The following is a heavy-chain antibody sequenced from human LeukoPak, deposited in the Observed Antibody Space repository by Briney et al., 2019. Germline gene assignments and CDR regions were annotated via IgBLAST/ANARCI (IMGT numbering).Heavy chain of an antibody. V-gene: IGHV1-69*01. CDR1: GGTFSSYA. CDR3: ARTAEGYFLSGYYYDY. J-gene: IGHJ4*02. CDR2: IIPIFGTA. D-gene: IGHD3/OR15-3a*01. Sequence: SVKVSCKASGGTFSSYAISWVRQAPGQGLEWMGGIIPIFGTANYAQKFQGRVTITADESTSTAYMELSSLRSEDTAVYYCARTAEGYFLSGYYYDYWGQGTLVTVSS.